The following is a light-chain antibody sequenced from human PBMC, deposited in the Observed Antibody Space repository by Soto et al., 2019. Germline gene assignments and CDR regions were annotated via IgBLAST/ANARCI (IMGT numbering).Light chain of an antibody. Sequence: DVVMTQSPDSLAVSLGERATINCKSSQSVLYSSNNKNYLAWYQQKPGQPPKLLIYWASTRESGVPDRLSGSGSATDFTLTISSLQAEDVAVYYCQQYYTIPWTFGQGTKVEIK. J-gene: IGKJ1*01. CDR1: QSVLYSSNNKNY. V-gene: IGKV4-1*01. CDR3: QQYYTIPWT. CDR2: WAS.